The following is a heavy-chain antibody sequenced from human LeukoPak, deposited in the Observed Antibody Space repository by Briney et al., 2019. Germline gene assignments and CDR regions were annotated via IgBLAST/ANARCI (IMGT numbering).Heavy chain of an antibody. CDR3: ARDRLDYGDYEALDY. Sequence: GGSLRLSCAASGFTFSSYGMHWVRQAPGKGLEWVAVIWYDGSNKYYADSVKGRFTISRDNSKNTLYLQMSSLRAEDTAVYYCARDRLDYGDYEALDYWGQGTLVTVSS. CDR1: GFTFSSYG. CDR2: IWYDGSNK. D-gene: IGHD4-17*01. V-gene: IGHV3-33*01. J-gene: IGHJ4*02.